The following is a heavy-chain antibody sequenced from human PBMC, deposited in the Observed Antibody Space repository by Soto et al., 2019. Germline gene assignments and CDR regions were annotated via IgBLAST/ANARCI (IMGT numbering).Heavy chain of an antibody. J-gene: IGHJ4*02. D-gene: IGHD6-13*01. CDR3: AKNWDPTSSPSSH. V-gene: IGHV3-23*01. CDR1: GFTFSTYA. Sequence: EVQLLESGGGLVQPGGSLRLSCAASGFTFSTYAMSWVRQAPGKGLEWVSAISGTGGSTYYADSVKGRFTISRDNSKNTLYQQMNTLRAEDPTVYYCAKNWDPTSSPSSHWGQGTLVTVSS. CDR2: ISGTGGST.